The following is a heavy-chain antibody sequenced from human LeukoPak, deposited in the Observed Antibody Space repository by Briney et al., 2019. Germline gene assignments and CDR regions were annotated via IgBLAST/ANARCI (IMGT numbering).Heavy chain of an antibody. V-gene: IGHV3-11*01. Sequence: GGSLRLSCAASGFTFSDYYMSWIRQAPGKGLEWVSYISSSGSTIYYADSVKGRFTISRDNSKNTLYLQMNSLRAEDTAVYYCAKYLGGSPHYYYYMDVWGKGTTVTISS. CDR1: GFTFSDYY. D-gene: IGHD1-26*01. J-gene: IGHJ6*03. CDR2: ISSSGSTI. CDR3: AKYLGGSPHYYYYMDV.